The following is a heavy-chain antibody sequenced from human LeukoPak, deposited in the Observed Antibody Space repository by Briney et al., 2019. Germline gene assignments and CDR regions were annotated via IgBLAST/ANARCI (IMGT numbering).Heavy chain of an antibody. CDR2: IYYSGST. D-gene: IGHD6-19*01. J-gene: IGHJ5*02. CDR1: GGSISSSSYY. V-gene: IGHV4-39*07. CDR3: ARGRFGSGWFDP. Sequence: SETLSLTCTVSGGSISSSSYYWGWIRQPPGKGLEWIGSIYYSGSTYYNPSLKSRVTISVDTSKNQFSLKLSSVTAADTAVYYCARGRFGSGWFDPWGQGTLVTVSS.